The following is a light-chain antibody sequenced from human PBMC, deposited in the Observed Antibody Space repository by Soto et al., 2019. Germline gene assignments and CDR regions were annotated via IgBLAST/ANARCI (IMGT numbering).Light chain of an antibody. CDR1: SSDVGGYNY. V-gene: IGLV2-8*01. CDR2: EVS. Sequence: QSVLTQPPSASGSPGQSVTISCTGTSSDVGGYNYVSWYQQHPDKAPKLIIYEVSKRRSGVPDRFSGSKSGNTASLTVSGLQAEDEADYYCSSYGGYNNVIFGGGTKLTVL. J-gene: IGLJ2*01. CDR3: SSYGGYNNVI.